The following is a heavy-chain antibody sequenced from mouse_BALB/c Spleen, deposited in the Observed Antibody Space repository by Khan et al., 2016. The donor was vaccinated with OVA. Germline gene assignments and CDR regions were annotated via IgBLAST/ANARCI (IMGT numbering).Heavy chain of an antibody. CDR1: GYTFSSYW. CDR2: ILPGSGNT. V-gene: IGHV1-9*01. Sequence: VQLQESGAELMKPGASVKISCKATGYTFSSYWIAWVKQRPGHGLEWLGEILPGSGNTNCTENFKGKATFTADTSANTAYMQLSSLTSEDSAVYYCVRYGNHWYFDVWGAATTVTVSS. D-gene: IGHD2-1*01. CDR3: VRYGNHWYFDV. J-gene: IGHJ1*01.